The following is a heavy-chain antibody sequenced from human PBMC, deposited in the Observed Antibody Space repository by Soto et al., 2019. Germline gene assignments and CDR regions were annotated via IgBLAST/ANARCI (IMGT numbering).Heavy chain of an antibody. CDR1: GFTFSSYA. CDR2: ISGSGGST. V-gene: IGHV3-23*01. D-gene: IGHD3-3*01. J-gene: IGHJ6*02. Sequence: PGGSLRLSCAASGFTFSSYAMSWVRQAPGKGLEWVSAISGSGGSTYYADSVKGRFTISRDNSKNTLYLQMNSLRAEDTAVYYCAKGTTMAQYDFWSGRYNDYGMDVWGQGTTVTVSS. CDR3: AKGTTMAQYDFWSGRYNDYGMDV.